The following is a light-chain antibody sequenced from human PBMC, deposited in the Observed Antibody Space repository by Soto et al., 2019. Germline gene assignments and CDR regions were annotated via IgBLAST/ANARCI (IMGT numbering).Light chain of an antibody. J-gene: IGKJ3*01. CDR3: QQSGTSVRG. V-gene: IGKV3-20*01. Sequence: EVVLTQSPGTLSLSPGDRATLSCRASHSVNNSLAWYQQKPGQPPRLVLYGASSRATGIPDSFNGSGSGKDFPLLISRQQPEYFAVFYCQQSGTSVRGFRTGPKLEIK. CDR1: HSVNNS. CDR2: GAS.